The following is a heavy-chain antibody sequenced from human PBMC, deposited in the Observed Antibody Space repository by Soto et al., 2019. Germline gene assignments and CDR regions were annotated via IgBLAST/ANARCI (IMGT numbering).Heavy chain of an antibody. CDR2: ISYDGSYK. CDR1: GFTFSSYG. J-gene: IGHJ4*02. D-gene: IGHD3-16*01. CDR3: AKWNGGFDY. V-gene: IGHV3-30*18. Sequence: QVQLVESGGGVVQPGRYLSLSCAASGFTFSSYGMHWVRQAPGKGLEWVAVISYDGSYKYYADSVKGRFTISRDNSKNTLYLQMNSLRAEDTAVYYCAKWNGGFDYWGQGTLVTVSS.